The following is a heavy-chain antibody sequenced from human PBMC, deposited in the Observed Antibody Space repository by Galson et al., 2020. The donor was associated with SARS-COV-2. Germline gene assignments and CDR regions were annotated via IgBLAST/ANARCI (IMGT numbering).Heavy chain of an antibody. CDR2: IYYSGST. J-gene: IGHJ5*02. D-gene: IGHD3-10*01. V-gene: IGHV4-31*03. CDR3: ARDVPREGLWFGELWSSLGFDP. CDR1: GGSISSGGYY. Sequence: SETLSLTCTVSGGSISSGGYYWSWIRQHPGKGLEWIGYIYYSGSTYYNPSLKSRVTISVDTSKNQFSLKLSSVTAADTAVYSCARDVPREGLWFGELWSSLGFDPWGQGTLVTVSS.